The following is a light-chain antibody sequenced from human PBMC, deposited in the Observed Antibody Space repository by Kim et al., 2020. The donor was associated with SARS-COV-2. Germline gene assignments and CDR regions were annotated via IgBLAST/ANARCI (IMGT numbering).Light chain of an antibody. CDR1: NIGSKS. J-gene: IGLJ3*02. Sequence: SYELTQPPSVSVAPGKTARITCGGNNIGSKSVHWYQQKPGQAPVLVIYYDSDRPSGIPERFSGSNSGNTATLTISRVEAGDEADYYCQVWDRSSDHRV. V-gene: IGLV3-21*04. CDR2: YDS. CDR3: QVWDRSSDHRV.